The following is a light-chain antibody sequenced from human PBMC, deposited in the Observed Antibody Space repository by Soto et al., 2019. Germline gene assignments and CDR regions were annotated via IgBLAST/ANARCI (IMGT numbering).Light chain of an antibody. CDR3: QQYNNWPHT. Sequence: ETVMTQSPATLSVSPGERATLSCRAIQGVSSKLAWYQQKPGQAPRLLIYGASTRATGIPARFSGSGSGTEFTLTVNSMQSEDFAVYYCQQYNNWPHTFGQGTKVDIK. J-gene: IGKJ2*01. CDR1: QGVSSK. V-gene: IGKV3D-15*01. CDR2: GAS.